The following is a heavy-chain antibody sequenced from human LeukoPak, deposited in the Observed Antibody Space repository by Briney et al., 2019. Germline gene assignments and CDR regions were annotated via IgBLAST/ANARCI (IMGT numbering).Heavy chain of an antibody. CDR3: ARARKGYYFDY. D-gene: IGHD1-14*01. Sequence: GGSLRLSCAASGFTFSDNYMIWIRQAPGKGLEWVSYIDTSGSAMYYAVPVKGRFTISMDNARNSLYLQMNSLRAEDTAVYYCARARKGYYFDYWGQGTLVTVSS. CDR2: IDTSGSAM. J-gene: IGHJ4*02. CDR1: GFTFSDNY. V-gene: IGHV3-11*04.